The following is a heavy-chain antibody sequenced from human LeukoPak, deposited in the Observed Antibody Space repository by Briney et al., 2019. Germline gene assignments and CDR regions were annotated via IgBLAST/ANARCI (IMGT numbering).Heavy chain of an antibody. Sequence: PGGSLRLSCAASGFTFSSYAMNWVRQAPGKGLEWVSGISGSGGSTHYADSVKGRFTISRDNSKNTLYLQVNSLRAEDTALYYCAKDQTPYGSGCYSPIDYWGQGTLVTVSS. CDR2: ISGSGGST. J-gene: IGHJ4*02. D-gene: IGHD3-10*01. CDR3: AKDQTPYGSGCYSPIDY. CDR1: GFTFSSYA. V-gene: IGHV3-23*01.